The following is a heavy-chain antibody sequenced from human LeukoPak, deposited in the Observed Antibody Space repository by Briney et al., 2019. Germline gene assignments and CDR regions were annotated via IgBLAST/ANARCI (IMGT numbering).Heavy chain of an antibody. D-gene: IGHD3-3*01. J-gene: IGHJ3*02. CDR2: INHSGST. V-gene: IGHV4-34*01. CDR3: ARHSPSSESMQRPITIFGVPRIDI. Sequence: SETLSLTCAVYGGSFSGYYWSWIRQPPGKGLEWIGEINHSGSTNYNPSLKSRVTISVDTSKNQFSLKLSSVTAADTAVYYCARHSPSSESMQRPITIFGVPRIDIWGQGTMVTVSS. CDR1: GGSFSGYY.